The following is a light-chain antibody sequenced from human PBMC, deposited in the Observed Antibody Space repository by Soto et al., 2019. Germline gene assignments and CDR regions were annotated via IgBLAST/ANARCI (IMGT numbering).Light chain of an antibody. CDR1: SSDVGAYNY. CDR3: SSNGCPNSSNYV. J-gene: IGLJ1*01. V-gene: IGLV2-8*01. CDR2: EVN. Sequence: QSVLTQPPSASGSPGQSVTISCTGTSSDVGAYNYVSWYQQHPGKAPKLMISEVNKRPSGIPDRFSGSKSGNTASLTVSGLQPEDEVDYYCSSNGCPNSSNYVFGTGTKLTVL.